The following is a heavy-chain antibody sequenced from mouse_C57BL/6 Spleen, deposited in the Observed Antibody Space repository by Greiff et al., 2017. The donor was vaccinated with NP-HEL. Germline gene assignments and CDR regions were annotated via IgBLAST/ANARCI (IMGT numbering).Heavy chain of an antibody. CDR3: ARGATVLYWYFDV. D-gene: IGHD1-1*01. J-gene: IGHJ1*03. CDR2: INPSNGGT. CDR1: GYTFTSYW. Sequence: QVQLQQSGTELVKPGASVKLSCKASGYTFTSYWMHWVKQRPGQGLEWIGNINPSNGGTNYNEKFKSKATLTVDKSSSTAYMQLSSLTSEDSAVYYCARGATVLYWYFDVWGTGTTVTVSS. V-gene: IGHV1-53*01.